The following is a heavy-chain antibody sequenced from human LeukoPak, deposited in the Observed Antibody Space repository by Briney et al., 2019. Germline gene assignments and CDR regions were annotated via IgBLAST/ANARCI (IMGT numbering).Heavy chain of an antibody. D-gene: IGHD2-15*01. V-gene: IGHV4-34*01. CDR3: ARGYCSGGSCYSREFDY. CDR1: GGSFSGYY. CDR2: INHSGST. Sequence: SETLSLTCAVYGGSFSGYYWSWIRQPPGKGLEWIGEINHSGSTNYNPSLKSRVTISVDTSKNQFSLKLSSVTAADTAVYYCARGYCSGGSCYSREFDYWGQGTLVTVPS. J-gene: IGHJ4*02.